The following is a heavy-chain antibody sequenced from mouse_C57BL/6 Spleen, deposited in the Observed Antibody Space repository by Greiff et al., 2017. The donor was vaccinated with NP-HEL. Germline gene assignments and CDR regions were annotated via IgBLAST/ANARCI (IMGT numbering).Heavy chain of an antibody. V-gene: IGHV1-82*01. CDR1: GYAFSSSW. Sequence: VQLQQSGPELVKPGASVKISCKASGYAFSSSWMNWVKQRPGKGLEWIGRIYTGDGDTNYNGKFKGKATLTADKSSSTAYMQLSSLTYEDSAVYFCARADDYSWVAYWGQGTLVTVSA. J-gene: IGHJ3*01. CDR2: IYTGDGDT. CDR3: ARADDYSWVAY. D-gene: IGHD2-4*01.